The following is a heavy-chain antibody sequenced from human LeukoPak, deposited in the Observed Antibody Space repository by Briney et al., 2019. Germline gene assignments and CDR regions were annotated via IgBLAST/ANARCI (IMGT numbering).Heavy chain of an antibody. D-gene: IGHD2-2*01. CDR3: ARQYCSSTSCYDGMDV. CDR2: TYPGDSDT. CDR1: GYSFTSYW. J-gene: IGHJ6*02. Sequence: GESLKISCKGSGYSFTSYWIGWVRQMPGKGLEWMGITYPGDSDTRYSPSFQGQVTISADKSISTAYLQWSSLKASDTAMYYCARQYCSSTSCYDGMDVWGQGTTVTVSS. V-gene: IGHV5-51*01.